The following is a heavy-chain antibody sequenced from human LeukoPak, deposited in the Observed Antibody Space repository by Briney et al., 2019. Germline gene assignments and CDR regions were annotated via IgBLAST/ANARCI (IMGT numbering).Heavy chain of an antibody. J-gene: IGHJ3*02. CDR2: INPNSGDT. D-gene: IGHD3-22*01. CDR3: AKDFNPNYYDINAFDI. V-gene: IGHV1-2*02. CDR1: GYTFTGYY. Sequence: ASVKVSCKASGYTFTGYYMHWVRQAPGQGLEWMGWINPNSGDTNYAQKFQGRVTMTRDTSISTAYMELTSLRSDDTAIYYCAKDFNPNYYDINAFDIWGQGTMVTVSS.